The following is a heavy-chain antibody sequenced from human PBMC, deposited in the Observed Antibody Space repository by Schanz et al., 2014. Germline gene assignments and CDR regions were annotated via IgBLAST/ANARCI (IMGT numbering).Heavy chain of an antibody. CDR3: VKDLQRELLRDDHYYGMDV. Sequence: EVQLVESGGGLVQPGGSLRLSCAVSGCTFSNYGMGWVRQAPGKGLEWVSAISGSGGSTYYADSVKGRFTISRDNSKNTLFLQMNSLRAEDTAVYYCVKDLQRELLRDDHYYGMDVWGQGTTVTVSS. CDR2: ISGSGGST. CDR1: GCTFSNYG. D-gene: IGHD1-26*01. V-gene: IGHV3-23*04. J-gene: IGHJ6*02.